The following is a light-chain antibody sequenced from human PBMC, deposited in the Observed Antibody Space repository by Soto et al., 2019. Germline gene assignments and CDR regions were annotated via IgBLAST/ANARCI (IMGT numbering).Light chain of an antibody. CDR2: DAS. J-gene: IGKJ2*01. CDR3: QQRSNWPRYT. Sequence: EIVLTQSPATLSLSPGERATLSCRASQSVSSYLAWYQQKPGQAPRLLIYDASNRATGIPARFSGSGSGTDFTLIISSLEPEDFAVYYWQQRSNWPRYTFGQGTKLEIK. CDR1: QSVSSY. V-gene: IGKV3-11*01.